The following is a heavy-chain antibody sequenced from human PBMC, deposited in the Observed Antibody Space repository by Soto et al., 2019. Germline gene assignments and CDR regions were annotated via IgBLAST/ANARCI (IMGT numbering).Heavy chain of an antibody. V-gene: IGHV3-30*18. CDR1: GFTFSSYG. J-gene: IGHJ6*02. CDR2: ISYDGSNK. D-gene: IGHD2-2*01. Sequence: GGSLRLSCAASGFTFSSYGMHWVRQAPGKGLEWVAVISYDGSNKYYADSVKGRFTISRDNSKNTLYLQMNSLRAEDTAVYYCAKDYCSSTSCRYYYYYYGMDVWGQGTTVTVSS. CDR3: AKDYCSSTSCRYYYYYYGMDV.